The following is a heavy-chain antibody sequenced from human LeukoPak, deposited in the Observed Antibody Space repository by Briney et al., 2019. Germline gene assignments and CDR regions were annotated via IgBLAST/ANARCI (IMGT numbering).Heavy chain of an antibody. Sequence: SVKVSCKASGGTFSSYAISWVRQAPGQGLEWMGGIIPIFGTANYAQKFQGRVTIAADRSTSTAYMELSSLRSEDTAVYYCARGLSRVVVVVAATAYYYYGMDVWGKGTTVTVSS. D-gene: IGHD2-15*01. CDR2: IIPIFGTA. J-gene: IGHJ6*04. CDR3: ARGLSRVVVVVAATAYYYYGMDV. CDR1: GGTFSSYA. V-gene: IGHV1-69*06.